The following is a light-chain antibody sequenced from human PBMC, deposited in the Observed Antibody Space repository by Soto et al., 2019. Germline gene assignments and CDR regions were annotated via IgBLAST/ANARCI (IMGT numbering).Light chain of an antibody. J-gene: IGLJ3*02. CDR1: NIEAKS. CDR3: QVWDGNNDRWV. Sequence: SYELTQPPSVSVTPGQTTRITCGGTNIEAKSVHWYQQRPGQAPVLVVYDTSDRPSGIPERFSGSPSGDTATLSISRVTAGDEADYYCQVWDGNNDRWVFGGGTKVTVL. CDR2: DTS. V-gene: IGLV3-21*02.